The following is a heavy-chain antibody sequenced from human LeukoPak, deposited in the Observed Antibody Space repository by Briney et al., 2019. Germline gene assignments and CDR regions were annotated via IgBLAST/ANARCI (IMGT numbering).Heavy chain of an antibody. Sequence: PGGSLRLSGVVSGLTFSSYSMSWVRQAPGKGLEWVSGISASGGDTWYPDSVKGRFTISRDNSKNTLYLQMNSLRAEDTAIYYCAKDAAGPEYWGQGTLVTVSS. CDR3: AKDAAGPEY. D-gene: IGHD6-13*01. CDR1: GLTFSSYS. CDR2: ISASGGDT. J-gene: IGHJ4*02. V-gene: IGHV3-23*01.